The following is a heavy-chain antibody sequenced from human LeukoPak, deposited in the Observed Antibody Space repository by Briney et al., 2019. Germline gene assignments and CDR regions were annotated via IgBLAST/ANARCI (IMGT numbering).Heavy chain of an antibody. J-gene: IGHJ4*02. CDR2: ISAYNGNT. Sequence: GASVKVSCKASVYTFTSYGIRWVRQAPGQGLEWMGWISAYNGNTNYAQKLQGRVTITTDTSTSTAYMELRSLRSDDTAVYYCARHDCSSTSCYGNFDYWGQGTLVTVSS. D-gene: IGHD2-2*01. CDR3: ARHDCSSTSCYGNFDY. CDR1: VYTFTSYG. V-gene: IGHV1-18*01.